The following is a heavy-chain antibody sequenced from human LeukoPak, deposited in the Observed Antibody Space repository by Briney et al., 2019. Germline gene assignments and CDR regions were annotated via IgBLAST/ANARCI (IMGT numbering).Heavy chain of an antibody. D-gene: IGHD3-22*01. CDR1: GLTFSSYW. CDR3: ARQGYYDRSGYYS. Sequence: PGGSLRLSCAASGLTFSSYWMSWVRQAPGKGLEWVASIKHDEGEKYYVDSLKGRITISRDNAKNSLFLQMNSLRAEDTAVYYCARQGYYDRSGYYSWGQGTLVTVSS. J-gene: IGHJ4*02. V-gene: IGHV3-7*01. CDR2: IKHDEGEK.